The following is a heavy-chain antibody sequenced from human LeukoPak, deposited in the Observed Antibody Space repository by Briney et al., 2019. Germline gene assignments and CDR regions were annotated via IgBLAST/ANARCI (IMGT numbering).Heavy chain of an antibody. CDR1: GFTFSDSA. CDR2: IRSKPQSYAT. J-gene: IGHJ4*02. CDR3: TRVGPSTVVDY. Sequence: GGSLRLSCAASGFTFSDSAIHWVRQASGKGLEWVGRIRSKPQSYATAYDESLKGRFAISRDDSKNTAYLQMSSLKIEDTAVYYCTRVGPSTVVDYWGQGTQVTVSS. D-gene: IGHD1-26*01. V-gene: IGHV3-73*01.